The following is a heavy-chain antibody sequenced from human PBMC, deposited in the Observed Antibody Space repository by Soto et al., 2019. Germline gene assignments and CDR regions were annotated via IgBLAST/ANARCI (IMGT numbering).Heavy chain of an antibody. J-gene: IGHJ4*02. CDR1: GFTLSSYA. Sequence: GSLRLSCAASGFTLSSYAMSWVRQAPGKGLEWVSTFSGTGGYTYHADSLKGRFTISRDNAKDSLFLQMHSLRAEDTAVYYCARASSSGSYFDYWGQGTLVTVSS. V-gene: IGHV3-21*01. D-gene: IGHD6-6*01. CDR3: ARASSSGSYFDY. CDR2: FSGTGGYT.